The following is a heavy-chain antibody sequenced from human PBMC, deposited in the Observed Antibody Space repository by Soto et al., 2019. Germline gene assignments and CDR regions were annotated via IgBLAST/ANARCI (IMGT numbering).Heavy chain of an antibody. CDR3: ARRYKSAGWLEP. D-gene: IGHD1-1*01. Sequence: QVQLVQSGAEVKKPGTSVKVSCKASGYSFATYAIHWVRQAPGQGLEWMGWINPATGNTESSDKFQDRVTFTRDTSATTAYMELRGLRSEDTAVYYCARRYKSAGWLEPWGQGTLVTVSS. CDR2: INPATGNT. J-gene: IGHJ5*02. V-gene: IGHV1-3*01. CDR1: GYSFATYA.